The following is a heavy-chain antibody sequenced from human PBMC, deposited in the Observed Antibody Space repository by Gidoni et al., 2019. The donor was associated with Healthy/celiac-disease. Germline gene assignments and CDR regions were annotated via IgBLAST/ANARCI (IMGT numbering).Heavy chain of an antibody. CDR1: GGSISSSSYY. CDR3: ARHQNSGVGRGHYYYGMDV. D-gene: IGHD3-10*01. V-gene: IGHV4-39*01. Sequence: QLQLQESGPGLVKPSETLSLTCTVSGGSISSSSYYWGWIRQPPGKGLEWIGSIYYSGSTYYNPSLKSRVTISVDTSKNQFSLKLSSVTAADTAVYYCARHQNSGVGRGHYYYGMDVWGQGTTVTVSS. CDR2: IYYSGST. J-gene: IGHJ6*02.